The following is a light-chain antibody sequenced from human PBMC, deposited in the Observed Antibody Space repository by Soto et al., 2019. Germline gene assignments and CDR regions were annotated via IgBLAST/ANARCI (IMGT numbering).Light chain of an antibody. CDR3: QXXYSNPRT. V-gene: IGKV1-39*01. CDR1: QSVSRF. CDR2: SIS. J-gene: IGKJ1*01. Sequence: DIQMTQSPSSLSASVGDRVTITCRASQSVSRFLNWYQQKAGKAPNLLVHSISILESGVPSRFSGSGSGTDFXLTISXXQPXDFATXXXQXXYSNPRTFGQGTKVEIK.